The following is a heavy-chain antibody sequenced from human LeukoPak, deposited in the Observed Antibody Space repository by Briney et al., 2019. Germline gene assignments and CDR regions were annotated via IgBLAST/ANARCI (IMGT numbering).Heavy chain of an antibody. D-gene: IGHD2-15*01. V-gene: IGHV1-2*06. J-gene: IGHJ4*02. CDR3: ARGDVVVVASTQFDY. CDR2: INPNSGGT. CDR1: GYTFTGYY. Sequence: ASVKVSCKASGYTFTGYYMHWVRQAPGQGLEWMGRINPNSGGTNYAQKFQGRVTMTRDTSISTAYMELSRLGSDDTAVYYCARGDVVVVASTQFDYWGQGTLVTVSS.